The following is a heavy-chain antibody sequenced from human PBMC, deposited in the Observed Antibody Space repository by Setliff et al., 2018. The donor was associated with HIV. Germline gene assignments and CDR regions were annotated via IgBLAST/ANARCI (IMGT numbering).Heavy chain of an antibody. D-gene: IGHD1-26*01. Sequence: GASVKVSCKASGYSFINYGISWVRQAPGQGPEWMGWISAYTGHTDYAPRLLGRVTMTTDTYTSTAYMELRILTSDDTAVYYCARARLQGIVTAVGPRDNCLDPWGQGTRVTVSS. CDR3: ARARLQGIVTAVGPRDNCLDP. J-gene: IGHJ5*02. V-gene: IGHV1-18*01. CDR1: GYSFINYG. CDR2: ISAYTGHT.